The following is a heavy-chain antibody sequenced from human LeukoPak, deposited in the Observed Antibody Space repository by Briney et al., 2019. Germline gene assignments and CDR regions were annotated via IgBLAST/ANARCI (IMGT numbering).Heavy chain of an antibody. V-gene: IGHV3-30-3*01. D-gene: IGHD2-21*02. CDR2: ISYDGSNK. CDR1: GFTFSSYA. CDR3: ARDRGVVTAFDY. J-gene: IGHJ4*02. Sequence: PGGSLRLSCAASGFTFSSYAMHWVRQAPGKGLEWVAVISYDGSNKYYADSVKGRFTISRDNSKNTLYLQMNSLRAEDTAVNYCARDRGVVTAFDYWGQGTLVTVSS.